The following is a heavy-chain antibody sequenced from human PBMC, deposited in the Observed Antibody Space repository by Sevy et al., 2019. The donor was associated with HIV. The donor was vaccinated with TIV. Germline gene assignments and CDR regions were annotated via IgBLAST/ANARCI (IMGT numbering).Heavy chain of an antibody. CDR1: GYTVTELS. V-gene: IGHV1-24*01. J-gene: IGHJ4*02. CDR2: FDPEDGET. D-gene: IGHD2-15*01. CDR3: AAVIRPGYCSGGSCSGF. Sequence: ASVKVSCKVSGYTVTELSMHWVRQAPGKGLEWMGGFDPEDGETIYAQKFQGRITMTEDTPTDTAYMELNSLRSEDTAVYYCAAVIRPGYCSGGSCSGFWGQGTLVTVSS.